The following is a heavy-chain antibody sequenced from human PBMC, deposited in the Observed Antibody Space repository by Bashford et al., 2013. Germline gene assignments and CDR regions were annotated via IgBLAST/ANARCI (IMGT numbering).Heavy chain of an antibody. CDR2: IYYSGST. J-gene: IGHJ4*02. V-gene: IGHV4-31*03. D-gene: IGHD3-3*01. CDR1: GGSISSGGYY. CDR3: ARCSTIFGVVIDY. Sequence: SETLSLTCTVSGGSISSGGYYWSWIRQHPGKGLEWIGYIYYSGSTYYNPSLKSRVTISVDTSKNQFSLKLSSVTAADTAVYYCARCSTIFGVVIDYWGQGTLVTVSS.